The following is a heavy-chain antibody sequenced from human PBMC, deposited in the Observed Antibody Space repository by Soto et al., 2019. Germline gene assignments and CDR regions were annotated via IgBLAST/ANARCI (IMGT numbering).Heavy chain of an antibody. CDR2: INPSSST. CDR1: GYSFTSYY. J-gene: IGHJ4*02. V-gene: IGHV1-46*01. CDR3: ARVGCSGGSCYAVDS. Sequence: ASVKVSCKASGYSFTSYYIHWVRQAPGQGLEWMGIINPSSSTTYAQKFQGRVTMTRDTSTSTVYMELSSLRSEDTAVYYCARVGCSGGSCYAVDSWGRG. D-gene: IGHD2-15*01.